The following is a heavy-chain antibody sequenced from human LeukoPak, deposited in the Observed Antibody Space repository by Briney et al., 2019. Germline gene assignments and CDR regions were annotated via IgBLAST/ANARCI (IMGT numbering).Heavy chain of an antibody. J-gene: IGHJ4*02. Sequence: AGALPLSRPHSRFTFNSYAMQGVHPAAARELAGVQVISYDGSNKYYADSVKGRFIISRDNSKNTLYLQMNSVRAEDTAVYYCARQNRSDYCFDYWGQGTLVTVSS. CDR3: ARQNRSDYCFDY. D-gene: IGHD1-14*01. CDR2: ISYDGSNK. V-gene: IGHV3-30*04. CDR1: RFTFNSYA.